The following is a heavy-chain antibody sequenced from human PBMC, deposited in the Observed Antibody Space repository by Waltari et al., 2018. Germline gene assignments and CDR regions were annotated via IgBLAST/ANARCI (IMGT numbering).Heavy chain of an antibody. V-gene: IGHV4-34*01. J-gene: IGHJ6*02. Sequence: QVQLQQWGAGLLKPSETLSLTCAVYGGSFSGYYWSWIRQPPGQGLEWIGEINHSGSTNYNPSLKSRVTISVDTSKNQFSLKLSSVTAADTAVYYCARAIRRSSWSTVGFGVYGMDVWGQGTTVTVSS. CDR3: ARAIRRSSWSTVGFGVYGMDV. CDR1: GGSFSGYY. CDR2: INHSGST. D-gene: IGHD6-13*01.